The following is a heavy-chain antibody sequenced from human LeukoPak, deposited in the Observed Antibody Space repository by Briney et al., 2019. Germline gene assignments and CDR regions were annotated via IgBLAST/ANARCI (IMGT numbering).Heavy chain of an antibody. V-gene: IGHV1-8*02. Sequence: ASVKVSCKASGYTFTSYDINWVRQATGQGLEWMGWMNPNSGNTGYAQKFQGRVTMTRDMSTTTVYMELSSLRSEDTAKYYCARVQYYYEGRAFDIWGQGTMVTVSS. CDR1: GYTFTSYD. D-gene: IGHD3-22*01. CDR3: ARVQYYYEGRAFDI. J-gene: IGHJ3*02. CDR2: MNPNSGNT.